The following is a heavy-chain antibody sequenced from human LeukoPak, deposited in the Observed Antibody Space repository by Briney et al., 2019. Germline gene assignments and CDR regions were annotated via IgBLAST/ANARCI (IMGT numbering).Heavy chain of an antibody. CDR2: ISAYNGNT. CDR1: GYTFTSYG. V-gene: IGHV1-18*04. Sequence: ASVKVSCKVSGYTFTSYGISWVRQAPGQGLEWMGWISAYNGNTNYAQKLQGRVTITTHTSTSTAYMELRSLRSEYTPVYYCATGGGYYYAYFDSWGQGTLVTVSS. D-gene: IGHD3-22*01. J-gene: IGHJ4*02. CDR3: ATGGGYYYAYFDS.